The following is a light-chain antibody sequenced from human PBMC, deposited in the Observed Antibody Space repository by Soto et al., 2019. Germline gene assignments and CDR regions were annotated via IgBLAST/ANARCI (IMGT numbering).Light chain of an antibody. V-gene: IGKV1-5*01. CDR3: QQLYTYPLT. J-gene: IGKJ4*01. Sequence: DIQMTQSPSTLSASVGDRVTITCRASQSISSWLAWYQQKPGKAPKLLIYDASSLESGVPSRFSGDGSGTEFTLTIRNLQPEDFATYFCQQLYTYPLTFGGGTKVDTK. CDR2: DAS. CDR1: QSISSW.